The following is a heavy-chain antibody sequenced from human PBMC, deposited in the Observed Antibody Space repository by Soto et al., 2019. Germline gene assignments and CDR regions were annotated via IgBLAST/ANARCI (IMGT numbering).Heavy chain of an antibody. CDR2: IDWDDDK. J-gene: IGHJ6*02. Sequence: SGPTLVNPTQTLTLTCTFSGSSLSTSGMCVSWIRQPPGKALEWLALIDWDDDKYYSTSLKTRLTISKDTSKNQVVLTMTNMDPVDTATYYCARIEYYYGSGSASADYYYGMDVWGQGTTVTVSS. D-gene: IGHD3-10*01. V-gene: IGHV2-70*01. CDR3: ARIEYYYGSGSASADYYYGMDV. CDR1: GSSLSTSGMC.